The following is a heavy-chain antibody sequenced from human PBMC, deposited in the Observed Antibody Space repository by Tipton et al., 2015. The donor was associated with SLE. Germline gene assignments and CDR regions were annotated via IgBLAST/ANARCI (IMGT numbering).Heavy chain of an antibody. CDR2: ISGSGGYA. V-gene: IGHV3-23*01. CDR1: GFTFSSYA. D-gene: IGHD1-26*01. CDR3: ARIGGSYGD. J-gene: IGHJ4*02. Sequence: GSLRLSCAASGFTFSSYAMSWVRQAPGKGLEWVSAISGSGGYANYADSVEGRFTISRDNAKNSVYLHMNSLRAEDTAVYYCARIGGSYGDWGQGTLVTVSS.